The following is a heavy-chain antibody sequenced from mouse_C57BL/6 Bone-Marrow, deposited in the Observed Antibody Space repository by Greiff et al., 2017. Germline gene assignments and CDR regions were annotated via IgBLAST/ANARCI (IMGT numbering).Heavy chain of an antibody. D-gene: IGHD2-1*01. CDR1: GFSFNTYA. CDR2: IRSKSNNYAT. V-gene: IGHV10-1*01. Sequence: EVQLVEPGGGLVQPKGSLKLSCAASGFSFNTYAMNWVRQAPGKGLEWVARIRSKSNNYATYYADSVKDRFTIYSDDPECMLYLQMNSLKTEDTAMDYCVSLLSSYAMDDWGKGTSVTVSS. J-gene: IGHJ4*01. CDR3: VSLLSSYAMDD.